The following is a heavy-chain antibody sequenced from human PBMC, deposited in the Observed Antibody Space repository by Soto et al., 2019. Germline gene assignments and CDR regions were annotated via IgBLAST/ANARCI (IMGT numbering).Heavy chain of an antibody. CDR3: ALNAFDF. Sequence: GASVKVSCKTSGYTFASYYIHWVRQAPGQGLEWMAIINPSDGDTGYTQKFQGRVAVTRDMSTSTVYLDLSSLKSEDTAVYYCALNAFDFWGQGTIVTVSS. CDR2: INPSDGDT. V-gene: IGHV1-46*01. J-gene: IGHJ3*01. CDR1: GYTFASYY.